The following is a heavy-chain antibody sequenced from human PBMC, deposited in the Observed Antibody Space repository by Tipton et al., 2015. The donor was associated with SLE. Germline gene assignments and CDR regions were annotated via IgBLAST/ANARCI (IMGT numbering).Heavy chain of an antibody. CDR3: ARGWAEWYFDL. Sequence: TLSLTCTVSGGSISSHYWSWIRQPPGKGLEWIGYIYYSGSTNYNPSLKSRVTISVDTSKNQFSLKLSSVTAADTAVYYCARGWAEWYFDLWGRGTLVTVSS. CDR2: IYYSGST. J-gene: IGHJ2*01. D-gene: IGHD1-26*01. CDR1: GGSISSHY. V-gene: IGHV4-59*11.